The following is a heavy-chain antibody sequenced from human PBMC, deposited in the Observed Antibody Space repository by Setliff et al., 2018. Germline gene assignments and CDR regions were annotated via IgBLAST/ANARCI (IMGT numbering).Heavy chain of an antibody. CDR1: GGSISGYY. Sequence: PSETLSLTCTVSGGSISGYYWSWIRQPPGKGLEWIGNIYYTGSPSYSPSLRSRGTISVDTSKNQFSLRLSSVTAADTAVYYCAKERYFDWFFENWGQGTLVTVSS. CDR2: IYYTGSP. CDR3: AKERYFDWFFEN. D-gene: IGHD3-9*01. V-gene: IGHV4-59*12. J-gene: IGHJ4*02.